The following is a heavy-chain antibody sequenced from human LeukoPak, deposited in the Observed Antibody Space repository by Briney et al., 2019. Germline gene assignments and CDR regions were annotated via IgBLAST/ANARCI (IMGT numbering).Heavy chain of an antibody. CDR2: IHPRSGYS. CDR1: GYTFTDYD. V-gene: IGHV1-8*01. CDR3: VRVTSGMRYNWFDP. Sequence: ASVKVSCKTSGYTFTDYDVNWVRQAPGQGLEWMGYIHPRSGYSESAQRFQGRLSMTRDVSTDTAYMELSTLTSDDTAVYYCVRVTSGMRYNWFDPWGQGTLIIVSS. J-gene: IGHJ5*02. D-gene: IGHD2-2*01.